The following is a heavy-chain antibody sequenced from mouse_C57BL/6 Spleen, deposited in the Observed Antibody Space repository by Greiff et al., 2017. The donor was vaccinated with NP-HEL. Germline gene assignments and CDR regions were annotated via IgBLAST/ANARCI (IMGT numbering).Heavy chain of an antibody. CDR3: AREGSNYPFAY. CDR2: ISYDGSN. Sequence: EVKLMESGPGLVKPSQSLSLTCSVTGYSITSGYYWNWIRQFPGNKLEWMGYISYDGSNNYNPSLKNRISITRDTSKNQFFLKLNSVTTEDTATYYCAREGSNYPFAYWGQGTLVTVSA. J-gene: IGHJ3*01. CDR1: GYSITSGYY. V-gene: IGHV3-6*01. D-gene: IGHD2-5*01.